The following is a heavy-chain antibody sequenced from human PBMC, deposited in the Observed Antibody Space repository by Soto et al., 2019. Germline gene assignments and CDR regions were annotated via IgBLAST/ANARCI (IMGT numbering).Heavy chain of an antibody. D-gene: IGHD2-2*01. Sequence: ASVKVSCKASGYTFTSYGISWVRQAPGQGLEWMGWISAYNGNTNYAQKLQGRVTMTTDTSTSTAYMELRSLRSDDTAVYYCARDERDIVLVPAAMTDPKWFDPWGQGTLVNVS. CDR2: ISAYNGNT. CDR1: GYTFTSYG. V-gene: IGHV1-18*01. CDR3: ARDERDIVLVPAAMTDPKWFDP. J-gene: IGHJ5*02.